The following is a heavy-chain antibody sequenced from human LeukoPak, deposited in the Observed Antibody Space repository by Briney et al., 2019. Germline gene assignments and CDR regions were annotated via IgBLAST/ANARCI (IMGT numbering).Heavy chain of an antibody. CDR1: GGTFSSYA. J-gene: IGHJ5*02. V-gene: IGHV1-8*02. CDR3: ARDVSLSFAGALGYDP. Sequence: GASVKVSCKASGGTFSSYAISWVRQATGQGLEWMGWMNPNTGNTGYAQKFQGRVTMTRNTSISTAYMELSSLRSEDTAVYYCARDVSLSFAGALGYDPWGQGTLVTVSS. CDR2: MNPNTGNT. D-gene: IGHD3-16*01.